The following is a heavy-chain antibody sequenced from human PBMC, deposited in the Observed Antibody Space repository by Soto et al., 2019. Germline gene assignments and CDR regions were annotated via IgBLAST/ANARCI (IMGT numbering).Heavy chain of an antibody. J-gene: IGHJ5*02. D-gene: IGHD2-2*01. V-gene: IGHV1-18*01. CDR2: ISLYSDGT. CDR1: GYTFSNYG. Sequence: ASVKVSCKTSGYTFSNYGITWVRQAPGQPLEWLGWISLYSDGTNYAQKFQGRVSMTTDTSTTTAYMELRSLRSEDTAVYYCARDRAPYCSSTSCYGRYPFDPWGQGTLVTVSS. CDR3: ARDRAPYCSSTSCYGRYPFDP.